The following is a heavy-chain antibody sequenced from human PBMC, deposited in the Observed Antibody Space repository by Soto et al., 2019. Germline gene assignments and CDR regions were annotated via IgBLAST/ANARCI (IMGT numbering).Heavy chain of an antibody. D-gene: IGHD3-3*01. CDR1: GGSISNYF. J-gene: IGHJ4*02. V-gene: IGHV4-4*07. CDR2: IDNSGST. CDR3: ARGGQDFWSGPFVY. Sequence: QGQLQESGPGLVKPSETLSLTCTVSGGSISNYFCNWIRQPAGKGLEWIGRIDNSGSTNYNPSLKSRITMSADTSRNQFSLKLNSVTAADTAVYYCARGGQDFWSGPFVYWGQGALVTVSS.